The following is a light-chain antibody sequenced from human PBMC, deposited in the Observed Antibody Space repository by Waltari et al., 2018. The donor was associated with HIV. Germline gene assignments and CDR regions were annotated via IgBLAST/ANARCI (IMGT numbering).Light chain of an antibody. Sequence: DIQLTQSPSFLSASIGDRVTITCRASQDSSSYLACYQQKPGKAPKVLIYAVSTLQSGVPSRFSGSGSVTEFTLTITSLQAEDFATYYCQQLNSYPVTFGQGTKVEIK. CDR3: QQLNSYPVT. V-gene: IGKV1-9*01. CDR2: AVS. CDR1: QDSSSY. J-gene: IGKJ1*01.